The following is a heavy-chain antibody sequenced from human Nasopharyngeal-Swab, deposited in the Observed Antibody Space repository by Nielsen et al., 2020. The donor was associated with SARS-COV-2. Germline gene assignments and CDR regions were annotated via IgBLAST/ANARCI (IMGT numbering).Heavy chain of an antibody. CDR2: IWYDGSNK. CDR1: GFTFTGYG. J-gene: IGHJ4*02. V-gene: IGHV3-33*01. D-gene: IGHD1-26*01. CDR3: ARVRGYSGGYWEYYFDH. Sequence: GRSLRLSCAASGFTFTGYGMHWVRQAPGKGLEWVAVIWYDGSNKYYADSVKGRFTIYRDNSKNTLYLQMNSLRADDTAVYYWARVRGYSGGYWEYYFDHWGQGTVVTVSS.